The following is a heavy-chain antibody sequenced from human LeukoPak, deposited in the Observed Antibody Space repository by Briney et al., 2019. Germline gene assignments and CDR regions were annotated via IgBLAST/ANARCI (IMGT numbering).Heavy chain of an antibody. Sequence: GGSLRLSCAASGFTFSSYAMHWVRQAPGKGLEWVAVISYDGSNKYYADSVKGRFTISRDNSKNTLYLQMNSLRAEDTAVYYCARAQLRMGLSDYWGQGTLVTVSS. CDR2: ISYDGSNK. D-gene: IGHD5-18*01. V-gene: IGHV3-30*01. CDR1: GFTFSSYA. J-gene: IGHJ4*02. CDR3: ARAQLRMGLSDY.